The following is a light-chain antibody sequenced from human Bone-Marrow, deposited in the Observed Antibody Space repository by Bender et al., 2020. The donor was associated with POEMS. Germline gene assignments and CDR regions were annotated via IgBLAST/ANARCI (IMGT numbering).Light chain of an antibody. V-gene: IGLV3-1*01. J-gene: IGLJ2*01. CDR1: KLGDKY. CDR3: QAWDSSTVV. Sequence: SYELTQPPSVSVSPGQTAYITCSGDKLGDKYGCWYQQKPGQSPVLVIYEDNKRPSGIPERFSGSNSGNTAALTISGTQALDEADYYCQAWDSSTVVFGGGTKLTVL. CDR2: EDN.